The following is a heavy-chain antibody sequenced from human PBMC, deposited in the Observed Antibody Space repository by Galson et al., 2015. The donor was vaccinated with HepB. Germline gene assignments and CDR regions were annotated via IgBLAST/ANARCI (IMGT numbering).Heavy chain of an antibody. CDR2: IYYSGST. Sequence: SEPLSLTCTVSGGSISSYYWSWIRQPPGKGLEWIGYIYYSGSTNYNPSLKSRVTISVDTSKNQFSLKLSSVTAADTAVYYCARQGASGRYFDYWGQGTLVTVSS. CDR3: ARQGASGRYFDY. D-gene: IGHD3-10*01. CDR1: GGSISSYY. V-gene: IGHV4-59*08. J-gene: IGHJ4*02.